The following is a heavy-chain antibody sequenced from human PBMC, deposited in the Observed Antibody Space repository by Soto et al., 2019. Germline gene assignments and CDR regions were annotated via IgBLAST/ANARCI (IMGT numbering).Heavy chain of an antibody. V-gene: IGHV1-69*02. CDR3: ARSVYCSSTSCYRGGWFDP. D-gene: IGHD2-2*01. J-gene: IGHJ5*02. CDR1: GGTFSSYT. Sequence: QVQLVQSGAEVKKPGSSVKVSCKASGGTFSSYTISWVRQAPGQGLEWMGRIIPILGIANYAQKFQGRVTITADKSTSTAYMELSSLRSEDTAVYYCARSVYCSSTSCYRGGWFDPWGQGTLVTVSS. CDR2: IIPILGIA.